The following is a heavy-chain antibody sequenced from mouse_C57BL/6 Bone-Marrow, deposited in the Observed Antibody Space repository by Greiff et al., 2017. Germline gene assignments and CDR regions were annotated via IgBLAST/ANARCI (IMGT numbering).Heavy chain of an antibody. CDR2: INPYNGGT. CDR3: ATWYFDV. J-gene: IGHJ1*03. CDR1: GYTFTDYY. Sequence: EVHLVESGPVLVKPGASVKMSCKASGYTFTDYYMNWVKQSPGKSLEWIGVINPYNGGTSYNQKFKGKATLSVDKASSTAYMELNSLTAEDAAVYYCATWYFDVGGTGTTVTVSA. V-gene: IGHV1-19*01.